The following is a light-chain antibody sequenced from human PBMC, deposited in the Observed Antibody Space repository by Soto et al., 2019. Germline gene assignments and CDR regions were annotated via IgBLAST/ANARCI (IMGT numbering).Light chain of an antibody. CDR1: QSVTSN. CDR3: QQYNNWPRAT. J-gene: IGKJ4*01. Sequence: EIVLTQSPGTLSLSPGERATLSCRASQSVTSNLAWYQQKPGQAPRLLMYGVSTRATGIPARFGGSGSATEFTLTISSLQSEDFAVYYCQQYNNWPRATFGGGTKVDIK. CDR2: GVS. V-gene: IGKV3-15*01.